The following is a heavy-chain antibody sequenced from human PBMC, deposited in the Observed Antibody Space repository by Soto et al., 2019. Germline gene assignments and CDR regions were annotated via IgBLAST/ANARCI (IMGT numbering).Heavy chain of an antibody. V-gene: IGHV3-30-3*01. J-gene: IGHJ4*02. CDR3: AREGPTVTTKGVFDY. CDR1: GFTFSSYA. CDR2: ISYDGSNK. D-gene: IGHD4-17*01. Sequence: GGSLRLSCAASGFTFSSYAMHWVRQAPGKGLEWVAVISYDGSNKYYADSVKGRFTISRDNSKNTLYLQMNSLRAEDTAVYYCAREGPTVTTKGVFDYWGQGTLVTVSS.